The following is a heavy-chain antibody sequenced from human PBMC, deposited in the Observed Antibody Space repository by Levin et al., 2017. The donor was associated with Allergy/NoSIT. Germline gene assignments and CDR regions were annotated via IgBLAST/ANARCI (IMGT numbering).Heavy chain of an antibody. D-gene: IGHD4-23*01. CDR3: ARDREYGGSDS. J-gene: IGHJ4*02. Sequence: RTSETLSLTCTVSGGFIHSYFWSWIRQPPGKGLEWIGYSYYNWNTDYNPSLKSRVTISGDTSKNQFSLRLSSVTAADTAVYYCARDREYGGSDSWGQGTLVTVSS. CDR1: GGFIHSYF. V-gene: IGHV4-59*12. CDR2: SYYNWNT.